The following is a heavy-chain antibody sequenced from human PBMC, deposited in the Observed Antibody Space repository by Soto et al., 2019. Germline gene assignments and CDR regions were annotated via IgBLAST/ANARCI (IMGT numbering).Heavy chain of an antibody. CDR3: ATLAMATRRGYYGMDV. V-gene: IGHV5-10-1*01. J-gene: IGHJ6*02. Sequence: EVQLVQSGAEVKKPGESLRISGKGSGYSFTSYWISWVRQMPGKGLEWMGRIDPSDSYTNYSPSFQGHITISSDKSISTAYLQMTSLKASDTARYYCATLAMATRRGYYGMDVWCQGTTVTVSS. CDR1: GYSFTSYW. CDR2: IDPSDSYT. D-gene: IGHD5-12*01.